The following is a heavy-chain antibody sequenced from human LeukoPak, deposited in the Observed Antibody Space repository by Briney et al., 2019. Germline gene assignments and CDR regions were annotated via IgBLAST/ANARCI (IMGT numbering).Heavy chain of an antibody. V-gene: IGHV4-31*03. J-gene: IGHJ4*02. CDR3: ARDHGDSFNFDY. Sequence: SETLSLTCTVSGGSISSGGYYWSWIRQHPGKGLEWIGYIYYSGSTYYNPSLKSRVTISVDTSKNQFSLKLSSVTAADTAVYYCARDHGDSFNFDYWGQGTLVTVSS. D-gene: IGHD4-17*01. CDR2: IYYSGST. CDR1: GGSISSGGYY.